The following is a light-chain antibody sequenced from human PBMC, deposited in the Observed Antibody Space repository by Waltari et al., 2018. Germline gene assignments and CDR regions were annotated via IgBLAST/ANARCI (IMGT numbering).Light chain of an antibody. CDR1: QTINNN. CDR3: QQYNNWPLT. CDR2: GAS. Sequence: EIVMTQSPDTLSVSPGERANLSCRASQTINNNLAWFQQKPGQAPRLPIYGASTRATDIPARFSGSGSGTAFTLTISSLQSEDIAVYFCQQYNNWPLTFGPGTKVETK. J-gene: IGKJ1*01. V-gene: IGKV3-15*01.